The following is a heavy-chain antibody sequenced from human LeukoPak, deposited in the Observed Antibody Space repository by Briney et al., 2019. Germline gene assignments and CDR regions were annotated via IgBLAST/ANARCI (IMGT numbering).Heavy chain of an antibody. CDR2: INWNGGST. CDR3: ARVLLITAGGPIDY. Sequence: GGSLRLSCAASGFTFDDYGMSWVRQAPGKGLEWVSGINWNGGSTGYGDSVKGRFTISRDNAKNSLYLQMNSLRAEDTALYYCARVLLITAGGPIDYWGQGTLVTVSS. V-gene: IGHV3-20*04. J-gene: IGHJ4*02. D-gene: IGHD6-13*01. CDR1: GFTFDDYG.